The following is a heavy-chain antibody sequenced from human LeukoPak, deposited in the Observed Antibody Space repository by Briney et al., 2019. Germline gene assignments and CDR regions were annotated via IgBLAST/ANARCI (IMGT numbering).Heavy chain of an antibody. V-gene: IGHV4-39*07. CDR2: IYYSGST. CDR3: AREPQTPHYYDSSGYYNENY. D-gene: IGHD3-22*01. Sequence: SETLSLTCTVSGASISSSTYFRAWIRQPPGKGLEWIGSIYYSGSTYYNPSLKGRVTISVDTSKNQFSLKLSSVTAADTAVYYCAREPQTPHYYDSSGYYNENYWGQGTLVTVSS. CDR1: GASISSSTYF. J-gene: IGHJ4*02.